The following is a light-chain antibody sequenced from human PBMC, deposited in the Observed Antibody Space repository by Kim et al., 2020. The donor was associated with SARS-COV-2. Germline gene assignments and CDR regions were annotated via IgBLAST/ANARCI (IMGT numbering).Light chain of an antibody. V-gene: IGLV1-47*01. CDR3: AAWDDSLSGRV. CDR2: RNN. CDR1: RSNIGSKY. J-gene: IGLJ3*02. Sequence: GKRLTISCSGSRSNIGSKYVYWYQQLPGTAPKLLIYRNNQRPSGVPDRFSGSKSGTSASLAISGLRSEDEADYYCAAWDDSLSGRVFGGGTKLTVL.